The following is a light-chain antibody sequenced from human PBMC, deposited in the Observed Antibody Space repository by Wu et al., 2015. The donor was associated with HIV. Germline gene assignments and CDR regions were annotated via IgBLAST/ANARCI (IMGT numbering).Light chain of an antibody. CDR3: QQYGSSPPIT. Sequence: DIQMTQSPSSLSASVGDRVTITCRASQGISNFLAWYQQKPGKPPKVLIYAASTLQSGVPSRFSGSGSGTDFTLTISRLEPEDFAVYYCQQYGSSPPITFGQGHDWRLN. J-gene: IGKJ5*01. CDR2: AAS. CDR1: QGISNF. V-gene: IGKV1-27*01.